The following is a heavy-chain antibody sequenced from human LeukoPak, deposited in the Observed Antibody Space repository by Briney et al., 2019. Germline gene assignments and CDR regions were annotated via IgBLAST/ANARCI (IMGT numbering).Heavy chain of an antibody. CDR1: GFTFSSYS. CDR3: ARQRTAAGLDP. V-gene: IGHV3-21*01. CDR2: ISSSSSYI. D-gene: IGHD6-13*01. J-gene: IGHJ5*02. Sequence: PGGSLRLSCAASGFTFSSYSMNWVRQAPGKGLEWVSSISSSSSYIYYADSVKGRFTISRDNSKNTLYLQMNSLRAEDTAVYYCARQRTAAGLDPWGQGTLVTVSS.